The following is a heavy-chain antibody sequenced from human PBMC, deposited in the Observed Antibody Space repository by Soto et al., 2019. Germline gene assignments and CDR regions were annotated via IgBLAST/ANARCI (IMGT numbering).Heavy chain of an antibody. CDR3: AAPPRY. V-gene: IGHV4-4*02. CDR1: GGAISSSKW. Sequence: SETLSLTCAVSGGAISSSKWWSWVRQPPGKGLEWIGEIYQSGSTNYNPSLESRVRMSVDKSRNQFSLKLTSVSAADTAVYYCAAPPRYWGQGTLVTVSS. J-gene: IGHJ4*02. D-gene: IGHD6-6*01. CDR2: IYQSGST.